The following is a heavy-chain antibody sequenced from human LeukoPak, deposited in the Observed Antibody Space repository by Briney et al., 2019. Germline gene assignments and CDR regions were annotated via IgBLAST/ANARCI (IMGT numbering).Heavy chain of an antibody. CDR1: GFTFSSYA. CDR2: ISGSGGST. CDR3: AKDSTGVYDSSGYYPFDY. D-gene: IGHD3-22*01. Sequence: QPGGSLRLSCAASGFTFSSYAMSWVRQAPGKGLEWVSAISGSGGSTYYADSVKGRFTISRDNSKNTLYLQMNSLRAEDTAVYYCAKDSTGVYDSSGYYPFDYWGQGTLVTVSS. V-gene: IGHV3-23*01. J-gene: IGHJ4*02.